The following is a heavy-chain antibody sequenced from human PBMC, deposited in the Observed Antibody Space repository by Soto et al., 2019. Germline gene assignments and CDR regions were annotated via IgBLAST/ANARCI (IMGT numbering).Heavy chain of an antibody. CDR1: GGSISGTTYS. CDR2: IYDSGNT. D-gene: IGHD6-13*01. V-gene: IGHV4-30-2*01. Sequence: QLQLQESGSGLVKPSQTLSLTCAVSGGSISGTTYSWSWIRQPPGKGLEWIGYIYDSGNTYYNPSLKSQSSISVDRSKNQFYLKLSSVTAADTAVYYCARGQGAAAGHSNFDYWGQGALVTVSS. J-gene: IGHJ4*02. CDR3: ARGQGAAAGHSNFDY.